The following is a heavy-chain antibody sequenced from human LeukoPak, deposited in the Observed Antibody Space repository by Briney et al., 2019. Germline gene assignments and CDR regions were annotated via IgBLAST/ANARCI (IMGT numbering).Heavy chain of an antibody. CDR1: GFTFSSYA. CDR2: ISGSGGST. D-gene: IGHD3-10*01. Sequence: GGSLRLSCAASGFTFSSYAMSWVRQAPGKGLEWVSAISGSGGSTYYADSVKGRFTISRDNSKNTLYLQINSLRAEDTAVYYCAKELLLWFGESPYGMDVWGQGTTVTVSS. J-gene: IGHJ6*02. V-gene: IGHV3-23*01. CDR3: AKELLLWFGESPYGMDV.